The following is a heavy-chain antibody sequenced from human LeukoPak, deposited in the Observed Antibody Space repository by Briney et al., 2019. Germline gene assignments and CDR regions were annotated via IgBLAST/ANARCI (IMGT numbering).Heavy chain of an antibody. CDR1: GLTFSSYW. J-gene: IGHJ6*02. V-gene: IGHV3-7*01. Sequence: PGGSLRLSCAASGLTFSSYWMSWVRQAPGKGLEWVANIKQDGSEKYYVDSVKGRFTISRDNAKNSLYLQMNSLRAVDTAVYYCARGDGMDVWGQGTTVTVSS. CDR2: IKQDGSEK. CDR3: ARGDGMDV.